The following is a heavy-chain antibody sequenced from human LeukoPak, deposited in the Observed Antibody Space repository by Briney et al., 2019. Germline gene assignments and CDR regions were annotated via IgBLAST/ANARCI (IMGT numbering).Heavy chain of an antibody. CDR1: GFTFSSYA. CDR3: AKYRDYSGYDCPDY. D-gene: IGHD5-12*01. V-gene: IGHV3-23*01. CDR2: ISGSGGST. J-gene: IGHJ4*02. Sequence: QAGGSLRLSCAASGFTFSSYAMSWVRQAPGKGLEWVSAISGSGGSTYYADSVKGRFTISRDNSKNTLYLQMNSLRAEDTAVYYCAKYRDYSGYDCPDYWGQGTLVTVSS.